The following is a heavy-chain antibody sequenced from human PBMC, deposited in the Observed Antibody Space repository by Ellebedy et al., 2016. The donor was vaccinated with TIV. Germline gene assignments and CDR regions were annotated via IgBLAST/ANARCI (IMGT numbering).Heavy chain of an antibody. CDR1: GYTFTSYG. V-gene: IGHV1-18*01. CDR3: SRPGLLNIRWSFDI. Sequence: ASVKVSCKASGYTFTSYGISWVRQAPGEGLEWMGWISAHSAHTKFAQKLQGRVTMTTDTSTSTAYMELRSLRSDDTAVYYCSRPGLLNIRWSFDIWGQGTLVTVSS. D-gene: IGHD4-23*01. J-gene: IGHJ3*02. CDR2: ISAHSAHT.